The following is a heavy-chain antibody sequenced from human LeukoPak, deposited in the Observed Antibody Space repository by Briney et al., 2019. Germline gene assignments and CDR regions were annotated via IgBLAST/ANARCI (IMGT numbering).Heavy chain of an antibody. CDR1: DGSISSHNYF. J-gene: IGHJ3*02. V-gene: IGHV4-61*10. D-gene: IGHD6-19*01. CDR3: VRGHLVGGWFKYDAFDI. CDR2: IYHSGST. Sequence: KASQTLSLTCNVSDGSISSHNYFWSWIRQPAGKGLEWIGYIYHSGSTNYNPSLKSRVTISLDTSKKHFSLKLSSVTAADTAVYYCVRGHLVGGWFKYDAFDIWGQGTMVSVSS.